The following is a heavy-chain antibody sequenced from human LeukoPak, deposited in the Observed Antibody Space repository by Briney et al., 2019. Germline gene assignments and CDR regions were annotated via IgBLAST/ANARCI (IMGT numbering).Heavy chain of an antibody. V-gene: IGHV3-15*01. Sequence: GGSLRLSCAASGFTFSNAWMSWVRQAPGKGLEWVGRIKSKTDGGTTDYAAPVKGRFTISRDDSKNTRYLQMNSLKTEDTAVYYCTTSYYYGSGSYYNGWGQGTLVTVSS. CDR3: TTSYYYGSGSYYNG. CDR2: IKSKTDGGTT. D-gene: IGHD3-10*01. CDR1: GFTFSNAW. J-gene: IGHJ4*02.